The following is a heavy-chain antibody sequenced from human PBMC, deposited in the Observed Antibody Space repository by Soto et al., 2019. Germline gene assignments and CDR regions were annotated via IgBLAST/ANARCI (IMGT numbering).Heavy chain of an antibody. J-gene: IGHJ4*02. Sequence: SETLSLTCTVSGGSISSYYWSWIRQPPGKGLEWIGYIYYSGSTYYNPSLKSRVTISVDTSKNQFSLKLSSVTAADTAVYYCARQPTAMGMYYFDYWGQGTLVTVSS. CDR2: IYYSGST. V-gene: IGHV4-59*06. CDR3: ARQPTAMGMYYFDY. D-gene: IGHD5-18*01. CDR1: GGSISSYY.